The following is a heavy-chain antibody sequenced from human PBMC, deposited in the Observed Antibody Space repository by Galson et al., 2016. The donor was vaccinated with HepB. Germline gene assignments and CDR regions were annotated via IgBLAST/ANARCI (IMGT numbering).Heavy chain of an antibody. CDR1: GGSINSNGYY. CDR2: IFYDGST. V-gene: IGHV4-39*06. CDR3: ARGTYYDSATRFDP. D-gene: IGHD3-3*01. Sequence: SETLSLTCTVSGGSINSNGYYWGWIRQPPGKGLEWIGNIFYDGSTFYNPSLKSRVNLSVDMSKKQFTLELTSVTVADTAIYYCARGTYYDSATRFDPWGQGTPVTVAS. J-gene: IGHJ5*02.